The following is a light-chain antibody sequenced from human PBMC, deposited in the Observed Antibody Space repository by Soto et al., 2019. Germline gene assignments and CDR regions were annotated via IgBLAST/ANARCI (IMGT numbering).Light chain of an antibody. V-gene: IGLV2-14*01. CDR2: DVS. CDR1: SSDVGGYNY. Sequence: QSALTQPASVSGSPGQSITISCTGTSSDVGGYNYVSWYQQPPDKAPKLMIYDVSNRPSGVSNRFSGSKSGNTASLTISGLQAEEEAEYYCSSYPSSDVVIFGGGTKLTVL. CDR3: SSYPSSDVVI. J-gene: IGLJ2*01.